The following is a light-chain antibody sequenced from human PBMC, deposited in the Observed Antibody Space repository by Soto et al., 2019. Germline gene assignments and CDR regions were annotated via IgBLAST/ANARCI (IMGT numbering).Light chain of an antibody. CDR1: QSIKTY. J-gene: IGKJ5*01. CDR3: QQLYTLPFT. CDR2: EAS. Sequence: DTQMTQSPSSLSASIGDRVTITCRASQSIKTYLAWYQQKPGKAPKLLIYEASTLQSGVPSRFSGSGSGTEFTLTISGLLPEDFAAYHCQQLYTLPFTFGQGTRLEIK. V-gene: IGKV1-9*01.